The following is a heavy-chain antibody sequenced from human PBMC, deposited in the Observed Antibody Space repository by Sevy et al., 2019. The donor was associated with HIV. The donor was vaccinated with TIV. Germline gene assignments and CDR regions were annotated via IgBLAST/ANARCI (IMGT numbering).Heavy chain of an antibody. CDR1: GFTFSSYE. Sequence: GGSLRLSCAASGFTFSSYEMNWVRQAPGKGLEWISYISSSGTIIYYADSVKGRFTISRDNAKNSLYLQLNSLRAEDTAVYYCPRAPYYDRGGYFYSRPRDYWGQGTLVPVSS. CDR2: ISSSGTII. D-gene: IGHD3-22*01. V-gene: IGHV3-48*03. CDR3: PRAPYYDRGGYFYSRPRDY. J-gene: IGHJ4*02.